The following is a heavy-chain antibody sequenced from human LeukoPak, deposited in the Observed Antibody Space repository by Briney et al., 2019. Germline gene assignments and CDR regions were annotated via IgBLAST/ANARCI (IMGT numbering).Heavy chain of an antibody. J-gene: IGHJ3*02. V-gene: IGHV3-7*01. CDR3: ARDGAQKYYYDSSGYYLAFDI. D-gene: IGHD3-22*01. CDR2: IKQDESEK. Sequence: GGSLRLSCAASGFTFSSYSMNWVRQAPGKGLEWVANIKQDESEKYYVDSVKGRFTISRDNAKNSLYLQMNSLRAEDTAVYYCARDGAQKYYYDSSGYYLAFDIWGQGTMVTVSS. CDR1: GFTFSSYS.